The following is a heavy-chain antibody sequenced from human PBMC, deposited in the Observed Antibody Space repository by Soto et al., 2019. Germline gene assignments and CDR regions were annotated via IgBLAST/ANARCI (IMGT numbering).Heavy chain of an antibody. D-gene: IGHD4-17*01. Sequence: QVQLVQSGAEVKKPGSSVKVSCKASGGTFSSYSINWVRQAPGQGLEWMGRITPILGIANYAQKFQGRVTITADKSTGPAYMELSSMRSENTAAYHCARAPYGDYSGYWGQGTLVTVSS. CDR1: GGTFSSYS. J-gene: IGHJ4*02. V-gene: IGHV1-69*02. CDR2: ITPILGIA. CDR3: ARAPYGDYSGY.